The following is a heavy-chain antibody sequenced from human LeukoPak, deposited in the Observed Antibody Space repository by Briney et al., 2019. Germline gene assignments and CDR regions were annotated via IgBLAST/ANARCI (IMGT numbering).Heavy chain of an antibody. J-gene: IGHJ5*02. Sequence: SETLSLTCSVSGASIETHYWSWIRQSPGKGLEWIGYMFSDGNTNSNPSLKSRVTVSLDTSKKQFSLKLTSVTAAYTGVYYCARHSSIMGGRLTEYWLDPWGQGTLVTVSS. CDR1: GASIETHY. V-gene: IGHV4-59*08. CDR2: MFSDGNT. D-gene: IGHD2-8*01. CDR3: ARHSSIMGGRLTEYWLDP.